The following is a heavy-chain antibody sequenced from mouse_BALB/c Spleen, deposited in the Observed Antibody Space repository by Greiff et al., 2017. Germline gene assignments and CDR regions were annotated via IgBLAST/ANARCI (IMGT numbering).Heavy chain of an antibody. CDR2: IWAGGST. Sequence: VQLQQSGPGLVAPSQSLSITCTVSGFSLTSYGVHWVRQPPGKGLEWLGVIWAGGSTNYNSALMSRLSISKDNSKSQVFLKMNSLQTDDTAMYYCARGEVRRFYAMDYWGQGTSVTVSS. CDR1: GFSLTSYG. J-gene: IGHJ4*01. CDR3: ARGEVRRFYAMDY. D-gene: IGHD2-14*01. V-gene: IGHV2-9*02.